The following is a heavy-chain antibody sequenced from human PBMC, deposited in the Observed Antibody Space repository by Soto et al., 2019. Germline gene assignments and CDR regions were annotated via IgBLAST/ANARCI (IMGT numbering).Heavy chain of an antibody. CDR2: IYSGGST. V-gene: IGHV3-53*04. CDR3: ARDGYSGYDYRRDYYYYYMDV. Sequence: GGSLRLACAASGFTVSSNYMSWVRQAPGKGLEWVSVIYSGGSTYYADSVKGRFTISRHNSKNTLYLQMNSLRAEDTAVYYCARDGYSGYDYRRDYYYYYMDVWGKGTTVTVSS. CDR1: GFTVSSNY. J-gene: IGHJ6*03. D-gene: IGHD5-12*01.